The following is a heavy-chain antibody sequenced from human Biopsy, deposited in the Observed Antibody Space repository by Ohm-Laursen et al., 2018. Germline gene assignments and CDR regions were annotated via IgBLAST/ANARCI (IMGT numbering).Heavy chain of an antibody. CDR2: ISEDGTNK. D-gene: IGHD1-1*01. CDR1: GVTFSRYG. Sequence: SLRLSCAASGVTFSRYGMHWVRQAPGKGLEWVASISEDGTNKYYEDSVKGRFTVSRDNSKNTLYLQMNSLRAEDAAVYYCVRDPGNNRHDWYFDLRGRGTLVTVSS. CDR3: VRDPGNNRHDWYFDL. J-gene: IGHJ2*01. V-gene: IGHV3-30*03.